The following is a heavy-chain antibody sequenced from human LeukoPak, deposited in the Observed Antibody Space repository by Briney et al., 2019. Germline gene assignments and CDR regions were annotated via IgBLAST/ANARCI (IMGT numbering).Heavy chain of an antibody. CDR1: GFTFSTFW. J-gene: IGHJ4*02. V-gene: IGHV3-7*01. CDR3: ARDLVVTPFDY. D-gene: IGHD4-23*01. Sequence: PGGSLRLSCAASGFTFSTFWMSWVRQAPGKGLEWVAHINQDGSEKYYVDSVKGRFTVSRDNAKNSLYLQMNNLRVEDTAVYYCARDLVVTPFDYWGQGTLVTVSS. CDR2: INQDGSEK.